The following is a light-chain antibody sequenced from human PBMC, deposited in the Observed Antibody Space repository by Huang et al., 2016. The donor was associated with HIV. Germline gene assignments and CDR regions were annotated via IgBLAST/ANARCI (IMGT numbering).Light chain of an antibody. CDR2: DAS. Sequence: EIVMTQSPATLSVSPGERATLSCRASQSVRINLAWYQQKPGQAPRLIIYDASTRATGIPARFSGSGSGTEFTLIISSLQSEDFAVYYCQHYNNWPPETFGQGTKVEI. V-gene: IGKV3-15*01. CDR1: QSVRIN. CDR3: QHYNNWPPET. J-gene: IGKJ1*01.